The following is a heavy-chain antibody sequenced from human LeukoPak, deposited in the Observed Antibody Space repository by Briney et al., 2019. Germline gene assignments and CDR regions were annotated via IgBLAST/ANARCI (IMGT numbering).Heavy chain of an antibody. CDR3: ARLGYCSSTSCHHPSHFDY. CDR1: GFTFSTYN. J-gene: IGHJ4*02. D-gene: IGHD2-2*01. V-gene: IGHV3-21*01. Sequence: PGGSLRLSCAASGFTFSTYNMNWVRQAPGKGLEWVSSITSSSSYTFYADSVKGRFTISRDNAKNSLYLQMNSLRAEDTAVYYCARLGYCSSTSCHHPSHFDYWGQGTLVTVSS. CDR2: ITSSSSYT.